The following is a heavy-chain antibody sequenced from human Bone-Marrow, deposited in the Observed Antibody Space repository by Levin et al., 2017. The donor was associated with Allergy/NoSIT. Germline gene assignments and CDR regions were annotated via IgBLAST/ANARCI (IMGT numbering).Heavy chain of an antibody. J-gene: IGHJ5*02. Sequence: SQTLSLTCTVSGDSIDTGYWGWIRQTPGRGLEWIAYMSSDGDSYYNPSLEGRVTISADSSNNQFLLKLTSVTAADTAIYYCARDTAPAGRNWFDPWGQGILVTVSS. CDR1: GDSIDTGY. CDR3: ARDTAPAGRNWFDP. CDR2: MSSDGDS. D-gene: IGHD5-18*01. V-gene: IGHV4-59*01.